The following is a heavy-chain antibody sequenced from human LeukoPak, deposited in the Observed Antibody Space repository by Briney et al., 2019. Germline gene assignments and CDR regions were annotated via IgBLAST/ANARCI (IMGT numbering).Heavy chain of an antibody. Sequence: SETLSLTHTVSGGSHSSSSYFWGWIRPPPGQGLASHGSIYYSGRTSYTPALKSRVTIPVDTSKTQFSLKLNSVTAADTAMYYYARDGYNPIDYWGQGTLVTFSS. V-gene: IGHV4-39*02. CDR1: GGSHSSSSYF. CDR2: IYYSGRT. D-gene: IGHD5-24*01. J-gene: IGHJ4*02. CDR3: ARDGYNPIDY.